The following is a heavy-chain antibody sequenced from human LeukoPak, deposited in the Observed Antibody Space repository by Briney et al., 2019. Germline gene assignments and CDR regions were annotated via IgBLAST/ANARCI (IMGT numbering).Heavy chain of an antibody. J-gene: IGHJ3*01. CDR2: ISASGSGT. CDR1: GFAFNISA. V-gene: IGHV3-23*01. CDR3: AKVTTDCSSTSCFPPYAFDF. Sequence: PGGSLRHSCGASGFAFNISAINWVRQAPGKGLEWVSSISASGSGTFYADSVKGRFAISRDNSRNMVFLLMNTLRAEDTAIYYCAKVTTDCSSTSCFPPYAFDFWGQRRKVAVSS. D-gene: IGHD2-2*01.